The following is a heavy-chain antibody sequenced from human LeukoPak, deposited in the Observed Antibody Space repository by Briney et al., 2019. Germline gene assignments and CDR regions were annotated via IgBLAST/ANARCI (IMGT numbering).Heavy chain of an antibody. CDR2: IYYSGST. V-gene: IGHV4-59*11. CDR1: GGSISSHY. Sequence: SETLSLTCTVSGGSISSHYWSWIRQPPGKGLEWIGYIYYSGSTNYNPSLKSRVTISVDTSKNQFSLKLSSVTAADTAVYYCARGPVRGRGYGYYSYYMDVWGKGTTVTVSS. J-gene: IGHJ6*03. D-gene: IGHD5-12*01. CDR3: ARGPVRGRGYGYYSYYMDV.